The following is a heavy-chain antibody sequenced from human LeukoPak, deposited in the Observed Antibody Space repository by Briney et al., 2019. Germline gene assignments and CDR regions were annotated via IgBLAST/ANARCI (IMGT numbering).Heavy chain of an antibody. CDR1: GFTFSNYG. J-gene: IGHJ6*02. CDR2: ISYDGSDK. V-gene: IGHV3-30*18. Sequence: PGGPLRLSCAASGFTFSNYGMHWVRQAPGKGLEWVAVISYDGSDKYYAGSVKGRFTISKDNSKNTLYLQMNSLRAVDTAVYYCAKGGYCSTTSCTPWGMDVWGQGTTVTVSS. CDR3: AKGGYCSTTSCTPWGMDV. D-gene: IGHD2-2*01.